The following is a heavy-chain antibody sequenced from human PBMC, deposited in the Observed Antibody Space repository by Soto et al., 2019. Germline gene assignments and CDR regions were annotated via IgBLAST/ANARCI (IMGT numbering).Heavy chain of an antibody. V-gene: IGHV5-51*01. Sequence: QQVQSGAEVKKPGESLRISCKGSGYDFSSYWIAWVRQMPGKGLEWMGMIYPGDSDTKYSPSFQGRVTISADRSTSTAYLHWGSLTASDTARYFCARREKWHDFEYWGQGSLVTVSS. CDR2: IYPGDSDT. CDR3: ARREKWHDFEY. J-gene: IGHJ4*02. CDR1: GYDFSSYW. D-gene: IGHD5-12*01.